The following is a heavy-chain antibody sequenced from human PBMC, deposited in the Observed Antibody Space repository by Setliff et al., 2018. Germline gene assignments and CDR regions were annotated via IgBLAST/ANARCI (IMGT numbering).Heavy chain of an antibody. D-gene: IGHD3-22*01. CDR1: GYTFTSYG. V-gene: IGHV1-18*01. Sequence: ASVKVSCKASGYTFTSYGISWVLQAPGQGLEWMGWISAYNGNTYYARKLQGRFTMTTDSSTSTAYMELMSLRSDDTAVYYCARDVGTSSFEVATMILVAATDAFDIWGQGTMVTVSS. CDR3: ARDVGTSSFEVATMILVAATDAFDI. CDR2: ISAYNGNT. J-gene: IGHJ3*02.